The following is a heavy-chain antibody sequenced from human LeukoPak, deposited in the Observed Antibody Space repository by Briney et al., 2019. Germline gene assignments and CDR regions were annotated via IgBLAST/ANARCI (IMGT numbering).Heavy chain of an antibody. V-gene: IGHV4-59*12. D-gene: IGHD3-22*01. CDR2: IFVIGGT. Sequence: SETLCLTCTEPGDSISSYYWSWVRHPPRERLEWGGYIFVIGGTNYNPFLKSRVTMSVDTSKNQFSLKLSSVTAADTALYYCAKDYYYDSSGYSSFDYWGQGTLVTVSS. CDR3: AKDYYYDSSGYSSFDY. CDR1: GDSISSYY. J-gene: IGHJ4*02.